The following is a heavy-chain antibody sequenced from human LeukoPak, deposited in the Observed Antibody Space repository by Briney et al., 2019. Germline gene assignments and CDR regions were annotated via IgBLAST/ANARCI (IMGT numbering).Heavy chain of an antibody. CDR1: GFSFSNYS. CDR3: AREPHDFHEKDGFDI. J-gene: IGHJ3*02. CDR2: ISSSSTYI. Sequence: GGSLRLSCAASGFSFSNYSMYWVRQARGKGLEWVSSISSSSTYIYYTESVKGRFTISRDNAKNSLFLQMNSLRAEDSAVYYCAREPHDFHEKDGFDIWGQGTLVTVSS. D-gene: IGHD2-21*02. V-gene: IGHV3-21*01.